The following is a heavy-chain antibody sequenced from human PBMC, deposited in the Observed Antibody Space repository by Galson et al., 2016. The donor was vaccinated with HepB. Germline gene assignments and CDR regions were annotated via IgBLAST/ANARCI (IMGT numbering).Heavy chain of an antibody. CDR2: INPSGGTT. CDR3: ARGADSGYDLGDY. Sequence: QSGAEVKKPGESLKISCQGSGYRFNDYWIAWVRQAPGQGLEWMGIINPSGGTTTYAQKFQGSVTMTRDTSTTTVYMELSSLRSADTAVYNFARGADSGYDLGDYWGQGTLVTVSS. J-gene: IGHJ4*02. V-gene: IGHV1-46*02. CDR1: GYRFNDYW. D-gene: IGHD5-12*01.